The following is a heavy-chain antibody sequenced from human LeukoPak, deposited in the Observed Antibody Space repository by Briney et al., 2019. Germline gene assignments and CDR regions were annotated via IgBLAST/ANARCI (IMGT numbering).Heavy chain of an antibody. V-gene: IGHV4-34*01. D-gene: IGHD3-16*01. Sequence: ASETLSLTCAVYGGSFSGYYWSWIRQPPGKGLEWIGEINHSGSTNYNPSLKSRVTISVDTSKNQFSLKLSSVTAADTAVYYCATETLGLGVDYWGQGTLVTVSS. J-gene: IGHJ4*02. CDR1: GGSFSGYY. CDR2: INHSGST. CDR3: ATETLGLGVDY.